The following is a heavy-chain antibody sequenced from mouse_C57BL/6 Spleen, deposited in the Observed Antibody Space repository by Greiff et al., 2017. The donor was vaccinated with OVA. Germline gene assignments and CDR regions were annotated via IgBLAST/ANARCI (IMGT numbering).Heavy chain of an antibody. CDR1: GYTFTDYY. V-gene: IGHV1-26*01. Sequence: EVQLQQSGPELVKPGASVKISCKASGYTFTDYYMNWVKQSHGKSLEWIGDINPNNGGTSYNQKFKGKATLTVDKSSSTAYMELRSLTSEDSAVYYCARGEGAFAYWGQGTLVTVSA. CDR2: INPNNGGT. CDR3: ARGEGAFAY. J-gene: IGHJ3*01.